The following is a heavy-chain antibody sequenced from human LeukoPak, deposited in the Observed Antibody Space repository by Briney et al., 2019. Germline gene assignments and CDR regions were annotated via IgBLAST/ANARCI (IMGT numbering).Heavy chain of an antibody. CDR1: GGSFSSYY. CDR3: ARQAGYYDILTGYYWGPFDY. CDR2: IYYSGST. V-gene: IGHV4-39*01. Sequence: SETLSLTCAVYGGSFSSYYWGWIRQPPGKGLEWIGSIYYSGSTYYNPSLKSRVTISVDTSKNQFSLKLSSVTAADTAVYYCARQAGYYDILTGYYWGPFDYWGQGTLVTVSS. D-gene: IGHD3-9*01. J-gene: IGHJ4*02.